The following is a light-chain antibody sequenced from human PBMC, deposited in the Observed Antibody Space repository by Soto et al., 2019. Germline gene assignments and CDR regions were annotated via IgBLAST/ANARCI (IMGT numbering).Light chain of an antibody. CDR3: CSYAAGRTWV. J-gene: IGLJ3*02. V-gene: IGLV2-11*01. CDR2: DVA. CDR1: NSDIGSYRF. Sequence: QSALTQPRSVSGSPGQSVTISCTGTNSDIGSYRFVYWYQQHPGKAPQLLMYDVARRPSGVPDRSSGAKSGNTASLTISGLQTEDEADYYCCSYAAGRTWVFGGGTKLTVL.